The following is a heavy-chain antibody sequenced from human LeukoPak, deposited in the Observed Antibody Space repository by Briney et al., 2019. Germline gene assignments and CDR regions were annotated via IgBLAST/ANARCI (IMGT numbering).Heavy chain of an antibody. J-gene: IGHJ4*02. CDR1: GFTFSDYY. D-gene: IGHD3-22*01. Sequence: PGGSLRLSCAASGFTFSDYYMSWIRQAPGKGLEWVSYISSSGSTIYYADSVRGRFTISRDNAYNSLYLQMNSLRAEDTAVYYCAREGYYYDSSPYYYVVDHWGQGTLVTVSS. CDR3: AREGYYYDSSPYYYVVDH. CDR2: ISSSGSTI. V-gene: IGHV3-11*04.